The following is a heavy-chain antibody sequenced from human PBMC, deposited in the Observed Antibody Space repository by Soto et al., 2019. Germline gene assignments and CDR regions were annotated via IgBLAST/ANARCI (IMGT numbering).Heavy chain of an antibody. V-gene: IGHV4-34*01. CDR2: INHSVTT. D-gene: IGHD2-2*01. Sequence: QVQLQQWGAGLLKPSETLSLTCAVYGGSFSNYYWSWIRQPPGKGLQWIGEINHSVTTNYNPSLKSRVTISIDTSKKPFSLNLSSVTAADTAVYYCARGWGAMFCGEDLCGQGTLVTVSS. J-gene: IGHJ5*02. CDR3: ARGWGAMFCGEDL. CDR1: GGSFSNYY.